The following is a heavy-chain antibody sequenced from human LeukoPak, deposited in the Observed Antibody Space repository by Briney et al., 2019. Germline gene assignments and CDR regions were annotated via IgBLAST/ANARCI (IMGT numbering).Heavy chain of an antibody. V-gene: IGHV4-31*03. CDR1: GGSISSGGYY. Sequence: PSQTLSLTCTVSGGSISSGGYYWSWIRQHPGKGLEWIGYIYYSGSTYYNPSLKSRVTMSVDTSKNQFSLKLSSVTAADTAVYYCARSSTVWPFDPWGQGTPVTVSS. CDR3: ARSSTVWPFDP. CDR2: IYYSGST. D-gene: IGHD4-17*01. J-gene: IGHJ5*02.